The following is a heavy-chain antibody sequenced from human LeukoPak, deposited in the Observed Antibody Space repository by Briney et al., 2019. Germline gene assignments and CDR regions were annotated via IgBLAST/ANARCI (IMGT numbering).Heavy chain of an antibody. J-gene: IGHJ5*02. D-gene: IGHD6-6*01. CDR3: ARTSMGTVASIATSRWFDP. CDR1: GGTFSSYA. V-gene: IGHV1-18*01. Sequence: ASVKVSCKASGGTFSSYAISWGRQAPGQGREWMGLISAYNGNTNYAQKLQGRVTMTTDTSASTAYMEVRSLRSDDTAVYYCARTSMGTVASIATSRWFDPWGQGTLVTVSS. CDR2: ISAYNGNT.